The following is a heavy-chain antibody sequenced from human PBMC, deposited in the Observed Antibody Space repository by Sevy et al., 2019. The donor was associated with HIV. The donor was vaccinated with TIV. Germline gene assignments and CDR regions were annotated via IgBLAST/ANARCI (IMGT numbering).Heavy chain of an antibody. CDR3: ARYRVAGNFDY. CDR1: GGSFSGYY. CDR2: INHSGST. Sequence: SETLSLTCAVYGGSFSGYYWSWIRQPPGKGLEWIGEINHSGSTNYNPSLKSRVTISVDTSKNQFSLELSSVTAADTAVYYCARYRVAGNFDYWGQGTLVTVFS. J-gene: IGHJ4*02. D-gene: IGHD6-19*01. V-gene: IGHV4-34*01.